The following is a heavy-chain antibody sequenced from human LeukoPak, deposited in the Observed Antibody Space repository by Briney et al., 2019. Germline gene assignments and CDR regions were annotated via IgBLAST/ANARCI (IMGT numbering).Heavy chain of an antibody. CDR3: ASPHYYDSSGYYLGLGY. J-gene: IGHJ4*02. Sequence: PGGSLRLSCAASGFTFSSYNMNWVRQAPGKGLEWVSSISSSSSYIYYADSVKGRFTISRDNAKNSLYLQMNSLRAEDTAVYYCASPHYYDSSGYYLGLGYWGQGTLVTVSS. V-gene: IGHV3-21*01. CDR1: GFTFSSYN. D-gene: IGHD3-22*01. CDR2: ISSSSSYI.